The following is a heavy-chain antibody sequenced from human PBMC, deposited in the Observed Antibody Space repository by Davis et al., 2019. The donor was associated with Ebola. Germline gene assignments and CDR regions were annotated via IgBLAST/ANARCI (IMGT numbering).Heavy chain of an antibody. CDR3: ARDGPSILDI. J-gene: IGHJ3*02. D-gene: IGHD3-3*01. CDR1: GYTFSSHA. V-gene: IGHV7-4-1*02. CDR2: INTNTGNP. Sequence: AASVKVSCKASGYTFSSHAINWVRQAPGQGPEWMGWINTNTGNPAYARGFTGRFVFSVDASVSTAFLQITSLQAEDTALYYCARDGPSILDIWGQGTMVTVSS.